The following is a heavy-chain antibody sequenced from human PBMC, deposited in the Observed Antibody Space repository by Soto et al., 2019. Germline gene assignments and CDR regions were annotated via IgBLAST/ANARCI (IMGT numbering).Heavy chain of an antibody. Sequence: SETLSLTCSVSGASIYNGCYFWSWIRQSPGKGLEWIGHIHNSGSPYNNPSLKSRVTISADTSMNQFSLALTSVTAADTAVYYCARDPDYYDSSGYYPEYFQHWGQGTLVTVSS. V-gene: IGHV4-30-4*01. CDR1: GASIYNGCYF. CDR2: IHNSGSP. CDR3: ARDPDYYDSSGYYPEYFQH. J-gene: IGHJ1*01. D-gene: IGHD3-22*01.